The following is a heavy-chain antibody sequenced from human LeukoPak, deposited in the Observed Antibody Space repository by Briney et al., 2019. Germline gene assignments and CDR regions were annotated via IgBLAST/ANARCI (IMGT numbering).Heavy chain of an antibody. Sequence: SETLSLTCTVSGYSISSGYYWGWIRHPPGKGLEWIGSIYHSGSTYYNPSLKSRVTISVDTSKNQFSLKLSSVTAADTAVYYCARLDSWFDPWGQGTLVTVSS. V-gene: IGHV4-38-2*02. CDR3: ARLDSWFDP. J-gene: IGHJ5*02. CDR1: GYSISSGYY. CDR2: IYHSGST.